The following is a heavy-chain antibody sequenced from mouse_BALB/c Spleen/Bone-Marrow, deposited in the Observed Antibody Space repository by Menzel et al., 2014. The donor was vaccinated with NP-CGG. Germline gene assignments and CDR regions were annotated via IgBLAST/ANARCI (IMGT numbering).Heavy chain of an antibody. J-gene: IGHJ3*01. CDR3: ARWHYYGAY. Sequence: EVKLQESGPELVKPGASVKMSCKASGCTFTSYIIHWVKQKPGPGLEWIGYINPYNDDTKYNERFRNKATLTSDKSSSTAYMELSSLTSDDSAVYYCARWHYYGAYWGQGTLVTVSA. V-gene: IGHV1-14*01. CDR2: INPYNDDT. D-gene: IGHD1-2*01. CDR1: GCTFTSYI.